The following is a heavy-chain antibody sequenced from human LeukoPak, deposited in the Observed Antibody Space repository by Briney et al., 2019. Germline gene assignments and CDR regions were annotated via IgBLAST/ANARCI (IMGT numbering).Heavy chain of an antibody. Sequence: SETLSLTCTVSGGSISSSSYYWGWIRQPPGKGLGWIGSIYYSGSTYYNPSLKSRVTISVDTSKNQFSLKLSSVTAADTAVYYCARHERKRITMVRGVPNWFDPWGQGTLVTVSS. D-gene: IGHD3-10*01. CDR2: IYYSGST. J-gene: IGHJ5*02. V-gene: IGHV4-39*01. CDR1: GGSISSSSYY. CDR3: ARHERKRITMVRGVPNWFDP.